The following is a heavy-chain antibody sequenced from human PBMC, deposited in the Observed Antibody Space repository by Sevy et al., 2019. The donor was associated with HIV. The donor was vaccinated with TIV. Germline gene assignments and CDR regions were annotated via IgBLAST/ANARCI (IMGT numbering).Heavy chain of an antibody. CDR3: ARDELRYFDPGGVIDY. V-gene: IGHV3-30-3*01. Sequence: VGSLRLSCAASGFTFSSYAMHWVRQAPGKGLEWVAVISYDGSNKYYADSVKGRFTISRDNSKNTLYLQMNSLRAEDTAVYYCARDELRYFDPGGVIDYWGQGTLVTVSS. D-gene: IGHD3-9*01. CDR1: GFTFSSYA. J-gene: IGHJ4*02. CDR2: ISYDGSNK.